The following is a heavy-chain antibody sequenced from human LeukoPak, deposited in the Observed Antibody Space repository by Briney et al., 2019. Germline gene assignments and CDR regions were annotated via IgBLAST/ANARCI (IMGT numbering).Heavy chain of an antibody. V-gene: IGHV3-23*01. CDR2: ISGSGGST. CDR3: AKDSSGWYYFDY. CDR1: GFTFSSYA. J-gene: IGHJ4*02. D-gene: IGHD6-19*01. Sequence: GGSLRLSCAASGFTFSSYAMSWVRQAPGKGLEWVSAISGSGGSTYYADSVKGRFTISRDNSKNTLYLQMNGLRAEDTAVYYCAKDSSGWYYFDYWGQGTLVTVSS.